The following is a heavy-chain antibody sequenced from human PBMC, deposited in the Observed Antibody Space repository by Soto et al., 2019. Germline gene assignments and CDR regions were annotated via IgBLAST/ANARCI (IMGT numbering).Heavy chain of an antibody. CDR2: ISGSGGRT. J-gene: IGHJ4*02. V-gene: IGHV3-23*01. CDR3: AKGRYSYDSSGHDY. Sequence: EVQLLESGGGLVQPGGSLRLSCAASGFAFSSHAMNWVRQAPGKGLEWVSGISGSGGRTYYADSVKGRFTISRDNSKNTLDLKMNSLRAEDTAVYCCAKGRYSYDSSGHDYWGLGTLVTVSS. D-gene: IGHD3-22*01. CDR1: GFAFSSHA.